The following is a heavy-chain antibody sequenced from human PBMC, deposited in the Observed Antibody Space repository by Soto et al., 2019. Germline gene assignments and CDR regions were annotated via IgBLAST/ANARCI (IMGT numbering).Heavy chain of an antibody. J-gene: IGHJ6*02. D-gene: IGHD5-18*01. CDR2: IVSSSSCI. V-gene: IGHV3-21*01. Sequence: PGGSLRLSCAASGFTFSSYSMNWVRQAPGKGLEWVSSIVSSSSCIYYADSVKGRFTISRDNAKNSLYLQMNSLRAEDTAVYYCARGAMVPYYGMDVWGQGTTVTVS. CDR1: GFTFSSYS. CDR3: ARGAMVPYYGMDV.